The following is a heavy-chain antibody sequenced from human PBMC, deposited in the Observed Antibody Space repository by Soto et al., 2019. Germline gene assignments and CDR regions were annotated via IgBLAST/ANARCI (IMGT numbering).Heavy chain of an antibody. V-gene: IGHV3-48*02. Sequence: EVQQVESGGGLVQPGGSLRLSCAASGFKFNYYAMNWVRQVPGKGLEWVSYISATSAKIDYADSVKGRFTISRDNARNSLYLQMNSLRDADTAVYYCVADSSYGSHWVSHFDQWGRGTLVTVSS. CDR2: ISATSAKI. J-gene: IGHJ4*02. CDR1: GFKFNYYA. D-gene: IGHD3-16*01. CDR3: VADSSYGSHWVSHFDQ.